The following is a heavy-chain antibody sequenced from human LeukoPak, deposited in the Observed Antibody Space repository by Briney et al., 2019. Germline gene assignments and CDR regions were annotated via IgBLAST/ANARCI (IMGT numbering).Heavy chain of an antibody. Sequence: GGSLRLSCAASGFTFSSYSTNWVRQAPGKGLEWVSYISSGSSTTYYADSVKGRFTISKDNAKNSLFLQMNSLRAEDTAVYYCARDPESGYHYFDYWGQGTLVTVS. J-gene: IGHJ4*02. V-gene: IGHV3-48*01. CDR3: ARDPESGYHYFDY. CDR2: ISSGSSTT. D-gene: IGHD3-3*01. CDR1: GFTFSSYS.